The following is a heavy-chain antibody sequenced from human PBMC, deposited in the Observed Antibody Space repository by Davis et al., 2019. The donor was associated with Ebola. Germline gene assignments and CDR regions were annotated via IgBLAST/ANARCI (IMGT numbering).Heavy chain of an antibody. CDR2: IYHSGRT. D-gene: IGHD3-10*01. CDR3: AGDPSPMVRSDRYYYYGPDV. J-gene: IGHJ6*02. CDR1: GGSISSNY. Sequence: MPGGSLRLSCSVSGGSISSNYWSWIRQPPGKGLEWIGYIYHSGRTYYNPSLKSRVTISLDTSKNQFSLKLNSVTAADTAVYYCAGDPSPMVRSDRYYYYGPDVWGQGTTVTVSS. V-gene: IGHV4-59*01.